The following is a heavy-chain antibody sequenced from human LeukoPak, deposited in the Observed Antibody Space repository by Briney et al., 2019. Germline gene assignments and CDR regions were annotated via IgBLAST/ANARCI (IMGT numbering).Heavy chain of an antibody. CDR1: GFSISSGY. Sequence: GGSLRLSCVASGFSISSGYMTWARQAPGKALEWVSLLYSDDSAYYPDSVKGRFTISRDNSKSTLHLQMDTLRTEDTAMYYCARDPWQGSTTLHWGQGTTVTVSS. D-gene: IGHD1-26*01. CDR2: LYSDDSA. CDR3: ARDPWQGSTTLH. J-gene: IGHJ6*02. V-gene: IGHV3-66*02.